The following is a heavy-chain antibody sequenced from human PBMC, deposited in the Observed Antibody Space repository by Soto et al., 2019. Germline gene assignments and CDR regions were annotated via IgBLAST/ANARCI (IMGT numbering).Heavy chain of an antibody. CDR3: ASPDFWSGYEFPSSGMDV. CDR1: GGTFSSYA. J-gene: IGHJ6*02. D-gene: IGHD3-3*01. CDR2: IIPIFGTA. V-gene: IGHV1-69*06. Sequence: QVQLVQSGAEVKKPGSSVKVSCKASGGTFSSYAISWVRQAPGQGLEWMGGIIPIFGTANYAQKFQGRVTITADKSTSTAYMELSRLRSEDTAVYYCASPDFWSGYEFPSSGMDVWGQGTTVTVSS.